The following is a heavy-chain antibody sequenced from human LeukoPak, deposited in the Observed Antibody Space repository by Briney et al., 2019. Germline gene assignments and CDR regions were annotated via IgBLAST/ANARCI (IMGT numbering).Heavy chain of an antibody. CDR1: GYDFAGCW. CDR2: IYPGDSDT. CDR3: ARHSNNWNSYGMDV. D-gene: IGHD1-1*01. J-gene: IGHJ6*02. V-gene: IGHV5-51*01. Sequence: PGESLKISCKGSGYDFAGCWIGWVRQMPGKGLEWMGIIYPGDSDTRYSPSFQGQVTISADKSISTAYLQWSSLKAPDTAMYYCARHSNNWNSYGMDVWGQGTTVTVSS.